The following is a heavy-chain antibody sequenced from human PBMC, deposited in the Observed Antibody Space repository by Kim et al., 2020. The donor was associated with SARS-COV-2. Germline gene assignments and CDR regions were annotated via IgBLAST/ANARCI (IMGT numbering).Heavy chain of an antibody. Sequence: SETLSLTCTVSGGSISSYYWSWIRQPPGKGLEWIGYIYYSGSTNYNPSLKSRVTISVDTSKNQFSLKLSSVTAADTAVYYCVRGFDYWGQGTLVTVSS. J-gene: IGHJ4*02. CDR1: GGSISSYY. CDR3: VRGFDY. V-gene: IGHV4-59*01. CDR2: IYYSGST.